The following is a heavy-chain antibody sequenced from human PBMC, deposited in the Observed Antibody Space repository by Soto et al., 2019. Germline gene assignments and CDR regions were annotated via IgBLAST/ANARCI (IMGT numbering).Heavy chain of an antibody. CDR3: ERGAGGPYSSSRVWFAP. CDR2: INHSGST. J-gene: IGHJ5*02. CDR1: GGSFSGYY. Sequence: SETLSLTCAVYGGSFSGYYWSWIRQPPGKGLEWIGEINHSGSTNYNPSLKSRVTISVDTSKNQFSLKLSSVTAADTAVYYCERGAGGPYSSSRVWFAPWGQGTLVTVSS. D-gene: IGHD6-13*01. V-gene: IGHV4-34*01.